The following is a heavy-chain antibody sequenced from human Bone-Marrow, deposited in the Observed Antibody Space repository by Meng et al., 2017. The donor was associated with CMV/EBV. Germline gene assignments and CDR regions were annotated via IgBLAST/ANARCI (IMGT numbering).Heavy chain of an antibody. D-gene: IGHD6-6*01. V-gene: IGHV1-8*01. CDR2: MNPNSGNT. J-gene: IGHJ4*02. CDR1: GYTFTSYD. CDR3: AREEYFSSSGDY. Sequence: ASVKVSCKASGYTFTSYDINWVRQATGQGLEWMGWMNPNSGNTGYAQKFQGRVTMTRDTSISTAYMELSRLRSDDTAVYYCAREEYFSSSGDYWGQGTLVTVSS.